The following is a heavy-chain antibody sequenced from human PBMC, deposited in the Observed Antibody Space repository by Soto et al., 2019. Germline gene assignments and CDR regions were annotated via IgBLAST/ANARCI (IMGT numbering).Heavy chain of an antibody. D-gene: IGHD4-17*01. J-gene: IGHJ3*02. CDR2: IYHSGTT. CDR1: GDSISSGGYY. V-gene: IGHV4-31*11. Sequence: QVVLQESGPGLVKPSQTISLTCAVSGDSISSGGYYWSWIRQRPGKGLEWIAFIYHSGTTYFNLSLKSRIISSMDTSRNQFSLSLSSVTAADSAGYYCASRHDFGDYPEGFDIWGQGTMVTVAS. CDR3: ASRHDFGDYPEGFDI.